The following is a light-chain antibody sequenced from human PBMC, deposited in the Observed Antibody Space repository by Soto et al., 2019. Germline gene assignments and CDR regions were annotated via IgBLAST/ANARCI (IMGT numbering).Light chain of an antibody. CDR2: AAS. CDR1: QSISNH. Sequence: DIRMTQSPSSLSASVEDRVIITCRASQSISNHLNWYQQKPGKAPKLLIFAASSLQSGVPSRFSGSRSGPDFTLTISRLEPEDFAVYFCQHYGSSLITFGQGTRLEIK. V-gene: IGKV1-39*01. J-gene: IGKJ5*01. CDR3: QHYGSSLIT.